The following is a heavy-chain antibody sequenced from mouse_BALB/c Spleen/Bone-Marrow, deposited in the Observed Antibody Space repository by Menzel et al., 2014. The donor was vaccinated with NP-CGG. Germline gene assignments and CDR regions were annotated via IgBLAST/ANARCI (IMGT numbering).Heavy chain of an antibody. Sequence: QVQLQQPGAGLVRPGSSVKISCKASGYAFSSYWMNWVRQRPGQGLGWIGQIYPGDGDTNYNGKFKGKATLTADRSSSTAYMQLSSLTSEDSAVYFCARTPWFAYWGQGTLVTVSA. J-gene: IGHJ3*01. CDR2: IYPGDGDT. CDR3: ARTPWFAY. CDR1: GYAFSSYW. V-gene: IGHV1-80*01.